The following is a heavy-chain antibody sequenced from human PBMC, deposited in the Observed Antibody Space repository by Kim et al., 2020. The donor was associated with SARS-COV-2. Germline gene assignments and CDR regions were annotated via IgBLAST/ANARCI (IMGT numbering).Heavy chain of an antibody. J-gene: IGHJ6*02. Sequence: NPSLKSRVTISVDTSKNQFSLKLSSVTAADTAVYYCASGSGSYFPPGMDVWGQGTTVTVSS. D-gene: IGHD3-10*01. V-gene: IGHV4-31*02. CDR3: ASGSGSYFPPGMDV.